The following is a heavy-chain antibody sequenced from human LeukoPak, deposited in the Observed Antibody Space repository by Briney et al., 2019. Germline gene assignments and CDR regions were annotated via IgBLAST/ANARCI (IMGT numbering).Heavy chain of an antibody. CDR3: ARDGIVGPVDY. CDR1: GGSISSYY. Sequence: SETLSLTCTVSGGSISSYYWSWIRQPPGKGLEWIGYIYYGGSTNYNPSLKSRVTISVDTSKNQFSLKLSSVTAADTAVYYCARDGIVGPVDYWGQGTLVTVSS. V-gene: IGHV4-59*01. CDR2: IYYGGST. D-gene: IGHD1-26*01. J-gene: IGHJ4*02.